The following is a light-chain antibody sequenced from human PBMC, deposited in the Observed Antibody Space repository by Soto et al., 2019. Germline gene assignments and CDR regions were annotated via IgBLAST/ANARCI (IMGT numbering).Light chain of an antibody. J-gene: IGKJ1*01. CDR1: QSISTY. Sequence: DIQMTQSTSSLSASVGDRVIITCRASQSISTYVNWYQKKPGKGPELLIYAASTLQSGVPSRFSGSGSRTDFTLTISSLQPGDFATYYCQQSYSIPWTFGQGTTVEI. V-gene: IGKV1-39*01. CDR3: QQSYSIPWT. CDR2: AAS.